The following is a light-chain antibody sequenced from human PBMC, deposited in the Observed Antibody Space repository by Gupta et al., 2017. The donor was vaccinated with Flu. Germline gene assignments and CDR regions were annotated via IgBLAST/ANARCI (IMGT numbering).Light chain of an antibody. Sequence: DIQLTQSPSFLSASVGDRVTITCRASQGISSYLAWYQQKPGKAPKLLIYAAYTLQSGVPSRFSGSGSGTEFTLTISSLQPEDFATYYCQQLNSYPGYSFGQGTKLEIK. CDR3: QQLNSYPGYS. CDR1: QGISSY. CDR2: AAY. J-gene: IGKJ2*03. V-gene: IGKV1-9*01.